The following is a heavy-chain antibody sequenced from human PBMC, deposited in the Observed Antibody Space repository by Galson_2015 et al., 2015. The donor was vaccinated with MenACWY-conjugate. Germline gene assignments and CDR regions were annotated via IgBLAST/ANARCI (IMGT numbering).Heavy chain of an antibody. J-gene: IGHJ4*02. CDR1: GFTFSSYA. CDR2: ISGSGGST. D-gene: IGHD3-10*01. V-gene: IGHV3-23*01. Sequence: SLRLSCAASGFTFSSYAMSWVRQAPGKGLEWVSAISGSGGSTYYADSVKGRFTISSDNSKNTLYLQMNSLRAEDTAVYYCAKGDMGYGSGSYWDYRGQGTLVTVSS. CDR3: AKGDMGYGSGSYWDY.